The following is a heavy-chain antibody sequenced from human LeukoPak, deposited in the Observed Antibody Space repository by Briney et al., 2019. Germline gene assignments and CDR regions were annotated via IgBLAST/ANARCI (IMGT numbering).Heavy chain of an antibody. V-gene: IGHV3-7*01. Sequence: GGSLRLACAASGFTFSTNWMSWVRQAPGKGLEWVANIKQDGSEKNYVDSVKGRFTISRDNAKSSLYLQMNSLRVEDTAVYYCAKAGNGFGYWGQGALVTVSS. CDR3: AKAGNGFGY. D-gene: IGHD2-8*01. J-gene: IGHJ4*02. CDR2: IKQDGSEK. CDR1: GFTFSTNW.